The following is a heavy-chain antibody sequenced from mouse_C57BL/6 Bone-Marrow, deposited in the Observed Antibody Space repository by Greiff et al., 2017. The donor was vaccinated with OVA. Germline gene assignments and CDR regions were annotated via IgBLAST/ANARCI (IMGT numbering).Heavy chain of an antibody. CDR3: AREGSYDYDFAY. Sequence: LVESGAELARPGASVKLSCKASGYTFTSYGISWVKQRTGQGLEWIGEIYPRSGNTYYNEKFKGKATLTADKSSSTAYMELRSLTSEDSAVYFCAREGSYDYDFAYWGQGTLVTVSA. J-gene: IGHJ3*01. CDR2: IYPRSGNT. V-gene: IGHV1-81*01. D-gene: IGHD2-4*01. CDR1: GYTFTSYG.